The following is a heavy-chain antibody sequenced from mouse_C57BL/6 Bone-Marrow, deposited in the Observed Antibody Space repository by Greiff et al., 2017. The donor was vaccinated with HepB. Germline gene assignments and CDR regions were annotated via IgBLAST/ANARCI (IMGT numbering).Heavy chain of an antibody. CDR3: AREDDYVYWYFDV. Sequence: QVQLQQPRAELVRPGSSVKLSCKASGYTFTSYWMHWVKQRPIQGLEWIGNIDPSDSETHYNQKFKDKATLTVDKSSSTAYMQLSSLTSEDSAVYYCAREDDYVYWYFDVWGTGTTVTVSS. V-gene: IGHV1-52*01. CDR1: GYTFTSYW. J-gene: IGHJ1*03. CDR2: IDPSDSET. D-gene: IGHD2-4*01.